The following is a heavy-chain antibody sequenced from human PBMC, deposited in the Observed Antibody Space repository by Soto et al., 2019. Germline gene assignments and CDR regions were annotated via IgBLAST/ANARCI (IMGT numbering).Heavy chain of an antibody. CDR2: ISHSGST. J-gene: IGHJ4*02. V-gene: IGHV4-34*01. CDR3: ARARSMVGATWLDF. CDR1: GGSFSGYY. D-gene: IGHD1-26*01. Sequence: SETLSLTCAVYGGSFSGYYWSWVRQPPGKGLEWIGEISHSGSTNYNPSLKSRVTMSVDTSKNQFSLKLSSVTAADTAVYYCARARSMVGATWLDFWGQGTLVTVSS.